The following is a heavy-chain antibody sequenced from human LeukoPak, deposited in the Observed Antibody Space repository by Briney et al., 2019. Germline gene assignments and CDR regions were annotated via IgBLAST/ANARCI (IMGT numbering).Heavy chain of an antibody. J-gene: IGHJ1*01. CDR1: GFSFSDTY. D-gene: IGHD2/OR15-2a*01. CDR3: ATSSFYGQL. CDR2: IATGGYTL. V-gene: IGHV3-11*01. Sequence: GGSLRLSCAASGFSFSDTYMSWIRQAPGKGLEWIAYIATGGYTLDYADSVRGQFTVSRDNAKNSLYLQMNSLRVEDTAVYYCATSSFYGQLWGQGTLVTVSS.